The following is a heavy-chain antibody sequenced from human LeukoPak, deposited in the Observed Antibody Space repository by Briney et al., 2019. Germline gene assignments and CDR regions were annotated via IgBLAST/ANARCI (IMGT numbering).Heavy chain of an antibody. CDR3: ARDLNSDY. Sequence: PGGSLRLSCAASGFTFSSYAMSWVRQAPGKGLEWVSAISCSGGSTSYADSVKGRFTISRDNAKNSLYLQMNSLRAEDTAVYYCARDLNSDYWGQGTLVTVSS. V-gene: IGHV3-23*01. J-gene: IGHJ4*02. CDR1: GFTFSSYA. CDR2: ISCSGGST.